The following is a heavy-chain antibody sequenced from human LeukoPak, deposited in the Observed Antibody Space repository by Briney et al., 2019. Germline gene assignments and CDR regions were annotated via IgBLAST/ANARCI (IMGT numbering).Heavy chain of an antibody. CDR2: INPNSGGT. CDR3: ARGVTPPFDY. Sequence: GASVKVSCKASGYTFTSYDINWVRQAPGQGLEWMGWINPNSGGTNYAQKFQGRVTMTRDTSISTAYMELSRLRSDDTAVYYCARGVTPPFDYWGQGTLVTVSS. CDR1: GYTFTSYD. V-gene: IGHV1-2*02. J-gene: IGHJ4*02. D-gene: IGHD4-23*01.